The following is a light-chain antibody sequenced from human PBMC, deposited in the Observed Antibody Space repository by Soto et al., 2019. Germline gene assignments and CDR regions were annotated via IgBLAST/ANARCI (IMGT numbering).Light chain of an antibody. V-gene: IGLV2-23*01. CDR1: SSDVGSYNL. Sequence: QSALTQPASVSGSPGQSITISCTGTSSDVGSYNLVSWYQQHPGKAPKLMICEGTKRPSGVSDRFSGSRSGNTASLTISGLQAEDEADYYCCSYASSSTYVFGTGTKLTVL. CDR3: CSYASSSTYV. J-gene: IGLJ1*01. CDR2: EGT.